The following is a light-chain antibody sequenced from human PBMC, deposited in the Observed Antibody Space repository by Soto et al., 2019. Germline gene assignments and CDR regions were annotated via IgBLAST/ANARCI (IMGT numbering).Light chain of an antibody. Sequence: DIVMTQSPLSLPVTPGEPASISCRSSQSLLYSNGYNYLDWYLQKPGQSPQLLIYLGSNRASGVXDXYSGSGSGTDFTLKISRVEAEDVGVYYCMQALQTPLTFGGGTKVEIK. J-gene: IGKJ4*01. V-gene: IGKV2-28*01. CDR1: QSLLYSNGYNY. CDR2: LGS. CDR3: MQALQTPLT.